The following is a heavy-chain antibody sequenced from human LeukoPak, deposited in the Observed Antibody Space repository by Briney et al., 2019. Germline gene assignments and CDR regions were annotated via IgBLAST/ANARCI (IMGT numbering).Heavy chain of an antibody. CDR1: GFTVSSYA. J-gene: IGHJ4*02. V-gene: IGHV3-23*01. Sequence: PGGSLRLSCAASGFTVSSYAMSWVRQPPGKGLEWVSLISGNGGSTYYADSVKGRFTISRDNSKNTLYLQMNSLRAEDTAVYYCAKGEWELLSYAGYWGQGTLVTVSS. CDR3: AKGEWELLSYAGY. CDR2: ISGNGGST. D-gene: IGHD1-26*01.